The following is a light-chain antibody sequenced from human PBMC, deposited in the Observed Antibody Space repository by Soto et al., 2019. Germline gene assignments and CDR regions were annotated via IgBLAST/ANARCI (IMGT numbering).Light chain of an antibody. CDR3: SSHEGSVL. Sequence: QSALTQPPSASGSPGQSVTISCTGTSSDVGGYNYVSWYQQHPGKAPKLMVYEVTKRPSGVPDRFSGSKSGNTASLTVSGLQAEDEADYYCSSHEGSVLFGGGTKLTVL. J-gene: IGLJ2*01. CDR2: EVT. CDR1: SSDVGGYNY. V-gene: IGLV2-8*01.